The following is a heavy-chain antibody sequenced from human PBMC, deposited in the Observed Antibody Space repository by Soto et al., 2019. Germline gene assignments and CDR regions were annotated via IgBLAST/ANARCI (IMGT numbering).Heavy chain of an antibody. CDR2: ISYDGGTK. CDR1: GFTFSNYG. J-gene: IGHJ6*02. CDR3: AKGSGYCSSTSCSREFHYYYGMDV. V-gene: IGHV3-30*18. Sequence: QVQLVESGGGVVQPGRSLRLSCAASGFTFSNYGMHWVRQAPGKGLERVAVISYDGGTKYYAESVKGRFTIYRENSKNTLYLQMNSLSAEDTAVYYCAKGSGYCSSTSCSREFHYYYGMDVWGQGTTVTVSS. D-gene: IGHD2-2*01.